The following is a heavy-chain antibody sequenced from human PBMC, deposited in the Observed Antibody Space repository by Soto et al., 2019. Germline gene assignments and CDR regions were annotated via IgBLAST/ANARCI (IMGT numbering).Heavy chain of an antibody. CDR1: GFSFSKYA. Sequence: PVGSLRLSCEASGFSFSKYAMHWVRQAPGKGLAWVAVISYDGNNQYYTDFVKGRFTISRDNSKSTLYLQMNSLRPEDTAVYYCAKDPHGLVYSTGSPDYWGQGMLVTVSS. D-gene: IGHD2-8*02. CDR2: ISYDGNNQ. J-gene: IGHJ4*02. V-gene: IGHV3-30*18. CDR3: AKDPHGLVYSTGSPDY.